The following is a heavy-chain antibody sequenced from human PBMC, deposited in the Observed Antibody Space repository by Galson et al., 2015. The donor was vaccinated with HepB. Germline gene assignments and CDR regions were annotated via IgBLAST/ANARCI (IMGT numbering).Heavy chain of an antibody. CDR2: INSDNSAI. V-gene: IGHV3-48*02. J-gene: IGHJ3*02. Sequence: SLRLSCAASGFTFSTYSMNWVRQAPGKGLEWVSYINSDNSAIYYADSVKGRFTISRDNAKNSLFLQMSSLRDEDTAVYYCARLYCTNGVCYSLNAFDIWGQGTMVTVSS. D-gene: IGHD2-8*01. CDR3: ARLYCTNGVCYSLNAFDI. CDR1: GFTFSTYS.